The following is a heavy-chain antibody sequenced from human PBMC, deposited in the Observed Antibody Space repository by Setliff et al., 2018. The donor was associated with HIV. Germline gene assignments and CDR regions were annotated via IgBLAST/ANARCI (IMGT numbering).Heavy chain of an antibody. V-gene: IGHV4-39*07. CDR1: GGSISSSSYY. D-gene: IGHD4-17*01. J-gene: IGHJ5*02. Sequence: SETLSLTCTVSGGSISSSSYYWGWIRQPPGKGLEWIVSIPYSGSAYYNPSLKSRVTLSLDNSKNQFSLKLTSVTAADTAVYYCARDIWAYGLMGSWGQGTLVTVS. CDR2: IPYSGSA. CDR3: ARDIWAYGLMGS.